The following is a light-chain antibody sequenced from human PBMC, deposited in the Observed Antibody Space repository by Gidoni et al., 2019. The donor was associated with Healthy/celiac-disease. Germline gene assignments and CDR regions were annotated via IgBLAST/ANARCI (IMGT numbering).Light chain of an antibody. CDR1: SATIGAGYD. J-gene: IGLJ2*01. V-gene: IGLV1-40*01. CDR3: QSYDSSLSGSVV. CDR2: GNS. Sequence: QSVLTQPPSVSGAPGQRVHLPCTGGSATIGAGYDVHWYQQLPGSAPELLIYGNSNRPSGVPDRFSGSKSVTSASLAITGLQAEDEADYYCQSYDSSLSGSVVFGGGTKLTVL.